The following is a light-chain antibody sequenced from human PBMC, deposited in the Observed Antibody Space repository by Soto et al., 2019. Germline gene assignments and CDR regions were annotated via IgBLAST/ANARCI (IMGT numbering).Light chain of an antibody. CDR2: GAS. Sequence: EIVLTQSPGTLSLSPGERATLSCRASQSVSSNYLAWFQQKPGEARRLLIYGASIRASCITGRFSGSGSGTDFTLTIIRLEPEDFAMYYCQQYGSSPYTFGQGTKLEIK. V-gene: IGKV3-20*01. CDR1: QSVSSNY. J-gene: IGKJ2*01. CDR3: QQYGSSPYT.